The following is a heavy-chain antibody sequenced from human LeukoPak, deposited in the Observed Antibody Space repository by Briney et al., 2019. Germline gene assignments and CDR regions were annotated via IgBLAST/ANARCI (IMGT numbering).Heavy chain of an antibody. CDR3: ARGYSSSSSVNWFDP. V-gene: IGHV5-51*01. CDR2: IYPDDSDT. J-gene: IGHJ5*02. Sequence: GESLKISCKGSGYSFAIYWIGWVRQMPGKGLEWMGIIYPDDSDTRYSPSFQGQVTISADKSISTAYLQWSSLKASDTAMYYYARGYSSSSSVNWFDPWGQGTLVTVSS. CDR1: GYSFAIYW. D-gene: IGHD6-6*01.